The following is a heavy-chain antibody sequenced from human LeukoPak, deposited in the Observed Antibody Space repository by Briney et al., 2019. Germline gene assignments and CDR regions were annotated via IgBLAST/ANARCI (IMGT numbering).Heavy chain of an antibody. Sequence: SETLSLTCAVSGGSISSGGYYWSWIRQPAGKGLEWIGRIYTSGSTNYNPSLKSRVTMSVDTSKNQFSLKLSSVTAADTAVYYCARGVRFYDILTGYLTYYYMDVWGKGTTVTISS. J-gene: IGHJ6*03. D-gene: IGHD3-9*01. V-gene: IGHV4-61*02. CDR1: GGSISSGGYY. CDR3: ARGVRFYDILTGYLTYYYMDV. CDR2: IYTSGST.